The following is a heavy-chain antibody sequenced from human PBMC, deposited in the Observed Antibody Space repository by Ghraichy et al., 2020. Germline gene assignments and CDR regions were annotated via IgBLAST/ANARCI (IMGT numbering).Heavy chain of an antibody. CDR1: GFTFSNYW. V-gene: IGHV3-7*01. CDR3: AKIHCSGGRCDSYFES. J-gene: IGHJ4*02. CDR2: IPQDGSQK. D-gene: IGHD2-15*01. Sequence: GGSLRLSCAASGFTFSNYWMSWVRQAPGKGLEWVANIPQDGSQKYYVDSVKGRFTISRDNAQKSLYLQMNSLSAEDTAVYYCAKIHCSGGRCDSYFESWGQGTLVTVSS.